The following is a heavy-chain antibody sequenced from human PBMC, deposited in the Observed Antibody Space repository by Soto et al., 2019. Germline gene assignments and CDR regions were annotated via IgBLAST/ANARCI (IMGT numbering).Heavy chain of an antibody. CDR3: AKVGCGGDCLLPNFDY. V-gene: IGHV3-30*18. J-gene: IGHJ4*02. CDR1: GFTFSSYG. CDR2: ISYDGSNK. Sequence: GSLRLSCAASGFTFSSYGMHWVRQAPGKGLEWVAVISYDGSNKYYADSVKGRFTISRDNSKNTLYLQMNGLRAEDTAVYYCAKVGCGGDCLLPNFDYWGQGTLVTVSS. D-gene: IGHD2-21*02.